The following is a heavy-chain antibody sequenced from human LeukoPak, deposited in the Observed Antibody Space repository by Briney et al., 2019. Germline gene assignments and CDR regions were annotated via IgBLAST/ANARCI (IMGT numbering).Heavy chain of an antibody. CDR3: ARRVQDTFDI. J-gene: IGHJ3*02. Sequence: SETLSLTCTVSGGSICPYYWSWIRQPPGKGLEWIGYIYYSGSTNYNPSLKSRVTISIDTSKNQFSLKLSSVTAADTAVYYCARRVQDTFDIWGQGTMVTLSS. CDR2: IYYSGST. CDR1: GGSICPYY. D-gene: IGHD4/OR15-4a*01. V-gene: IGHV4-59*08.